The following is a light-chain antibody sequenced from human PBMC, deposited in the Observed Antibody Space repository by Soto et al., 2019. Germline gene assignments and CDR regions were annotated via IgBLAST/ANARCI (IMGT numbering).Light chain of an antibody. CDR2: DVS. CDR1: SIDVGGYNY. Sequence: QSVLTQPASVSGSPGQSITISCTGSSIDVGGYNYVSWYQQHHPGKAPKLMIYDVSNRPSGVSHRFCGSKSGNTASLTISGLRAEDEADYYCSSYTTSSTVVFGGGTKVTVL. V-gene: IGLV2-14*03. CDR3: SSYTTSSTVV. J-gene: IGLJ2*01.